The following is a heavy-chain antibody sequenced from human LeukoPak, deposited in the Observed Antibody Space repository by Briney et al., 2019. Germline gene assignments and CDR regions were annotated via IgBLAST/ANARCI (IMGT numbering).Heavy chain of an antibody. V-gene: IGHV3-64*01. D-gene: IGHD6-19*01. CDR1: GFTFSSYA. CDR2: ISSNGGST. CDR3: ARGGIAVAPGFDY. J-gene: IGHJ4*02. Sequence: GGSLRLSCAASGFTFSSYAMHWVRQAPGKGLEYVSAISSNGGSTYYATSVKGRFTISRDNSKNTLYLQMGSLRAEDMAVYYCARGGIAVAPGFDYWGQGTLVTVSS.